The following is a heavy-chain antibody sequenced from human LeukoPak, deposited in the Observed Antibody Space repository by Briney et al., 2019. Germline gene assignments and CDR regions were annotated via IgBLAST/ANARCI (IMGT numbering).Heavy chain of an antibody. V-gene: IGHV4-59*11. Sequence: SSETLSLTCTVSGVSISGHYCSWIRQPPGKGLEWIGYINPSGTTDYNPSLRSRVTISSDTSNNQFSLKLTSVTAADTAVYYCAARLAAAGTIYFDFWGQGSLVTVSS. CDR3: AARLAAAGTIYFDF. J-gene: IGHJ4*02. CDR2: INPSGTT. D-gene: IGHD6-13*01. CDR1: GVSISGHY.